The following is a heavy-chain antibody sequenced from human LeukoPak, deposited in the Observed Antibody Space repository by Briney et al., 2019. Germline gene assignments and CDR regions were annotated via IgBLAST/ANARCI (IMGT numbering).Heavy chain of an antibody. V-gene: IGHV4-59*01. CDR1: GDSISSYY. D-gene: IGHD1-26*01. J-gene: IGHJ4*02. CDR3: ASGRPLGFDY. Sequence: PSETLSLTCTVSGDSISSYYWTWIRQPPGKGLEWIGYIYYSGTTNYNPSLKSRVTISLDTSKNQFSLKLSSVTAADTAVYYCASGRPLGFDYWGQGTPVTVSS. CDR2: IYYSGTT.